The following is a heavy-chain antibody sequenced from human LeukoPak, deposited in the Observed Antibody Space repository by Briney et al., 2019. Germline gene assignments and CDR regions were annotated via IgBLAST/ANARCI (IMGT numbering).Heavy chain of an antibody. Sequence: GVSVKVSCKASGGTFSSYAISWVRQAPGQGLEWMGTIIPILGIANYAQKFQGRVTITADKSTSTAYMELSSLRSEDTAVYYCARFHCSGGSCYADYWGQGTLVTVSS. CDR1: GGTFSSYA. CDR3: ARFHCSGGSCYADY. CDR2: IIPILGIA. J-gene: IGHJ4*02. D-gene: IGHD2-15*01. V-gene: IGHV1-69*04.